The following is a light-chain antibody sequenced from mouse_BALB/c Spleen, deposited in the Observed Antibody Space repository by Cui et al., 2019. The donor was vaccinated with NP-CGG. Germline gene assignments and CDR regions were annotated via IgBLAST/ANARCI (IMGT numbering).Light chain of an antibody. CDR3: ALWYSNHWV. Sequence: QAVVTQESALTTSPGETVTLTCRSSTGAVTTSNYANWVQEKPDHVFTSLIGGTNNRAPGVPARFSGSLIGDKAALTITGAQTEDEAIYFCALWYSNHWVFGGGTKLTVL. CDR2: GTN. CDR1: TGAVTTSNY. V-gene: IGLV1*01. J-gene: IGLJ1*01.